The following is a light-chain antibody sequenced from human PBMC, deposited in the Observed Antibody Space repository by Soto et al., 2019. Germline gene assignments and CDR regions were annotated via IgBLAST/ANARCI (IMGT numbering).Light chain of an antibody. CDR3: QQYDCSPLT. Sequence: EIVLTQSPGTLSSSPGERATLSCRASQSVSSSYLAWYQQKPGQAPRLLIYGASSRATGIPDRFSGSGSRTDFTLTISRLEPEDFAVYYCQQYDCSPLTFGGGTKVEI. CDR1: QSVSSSY. V-gene: IGKV3-20*01. J-gene: IGKJ4*01. CDR2: GAS.